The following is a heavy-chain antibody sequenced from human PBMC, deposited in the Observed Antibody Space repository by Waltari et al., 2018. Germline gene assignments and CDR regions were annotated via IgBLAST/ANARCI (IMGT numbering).Heavy chain of an antibody. Sequence: QVQLVESGGGVVQPGGSLRLSCAASGFTFSSYGMHWVRQAPGKGLEWVAFIRYVVSNKYYADSVKGRFTISRDNSKNTLYLQMNSLRAEDTAVYYCAKDHIPRYYCSSTSCPVYFQHWGQGTLVTVSS. CDR3: AKDHIPRYYCSSTSCPVYFQH. CDR1: GFTFSSYG. J-gene: IGHJ1*01. V-gene: IGHV3-30*02. D-gene: IGHD2-2*01. CDR2: IRYVVSNK.